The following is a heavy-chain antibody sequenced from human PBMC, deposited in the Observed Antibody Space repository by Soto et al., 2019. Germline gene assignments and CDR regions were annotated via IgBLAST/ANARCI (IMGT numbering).Heavy chain of an antibody. CDR2: IDASGNT. Sequence: SETLSLTCTVSVDSISTYYWSWIRRPAGKGLEWIGRIDASGNTNYNPSLKSRVTMSADTSKKQFSLKLTSVTAAETAVYYCARYSNNWFQTEGMDVWGQGTTVTVSS. V-gene: IGHV4-4*07. CDR1: VDSISTYY. J-gene: IGHJ6*02. D-gene: IGHD1-20*01. CDR3: ARYSNNWFQTEGMDV.